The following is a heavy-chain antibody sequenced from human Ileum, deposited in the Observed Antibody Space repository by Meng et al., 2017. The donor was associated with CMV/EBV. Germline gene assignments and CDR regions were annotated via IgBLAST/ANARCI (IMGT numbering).Heavy chain of an antibody. CDR3: TRHEIGTGRYVDL. CDR2: IRNKAESYAT. J-gene: IGHJ2*01. Sequence: SGFSFSGSGIHWVRQASGKGLEWVGRIRNKAESYATTYAASVKARFTISRDDSKNTAYLQMNSLKTEDTAVYYCTRHEIGTGRYVDLWGRGTLVTVSS. D-gene: IGHD1-14*01. CDR1: GFSFSGSG. V-gene: IGHV3-73*01.